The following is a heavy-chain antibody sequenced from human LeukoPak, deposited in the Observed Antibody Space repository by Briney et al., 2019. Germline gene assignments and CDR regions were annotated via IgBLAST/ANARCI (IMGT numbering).Heavy chain of an antibody. CDR3: ARETRESSGWYEGY. J-gene: IGHJ4*02. CDR2: ISGSGGST. V-gene: IGHV3-23*01. Sequence: GGSLRLSCAASGFTFSSYAMIWVRQAPGKGLEWVSAISGSGGSTYYADSVKGRFTISRDNSKNTLYLQMNSLRAEDTAVYYCARETRESSGWYEGYWGQGTLVTVSS. CDR1: GFTFSSYA. D-gene: IGHD6-19*01.